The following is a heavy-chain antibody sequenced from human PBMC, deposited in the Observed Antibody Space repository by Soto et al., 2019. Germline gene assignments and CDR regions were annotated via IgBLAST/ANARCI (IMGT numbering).Heavy chain of an antibody. V-gene: IGHV4-59*08. Sequence: SETLSLTCTVSGGSISSYYWSWIRQPPGKGLEWIGYIYYSGSTNYNPSLKSRVTISVDTSKNQFSLKLSSVTAADTAVYYCARGYYYDSSGYYYKYWGQGTLVTVSS. CDR2: IYYSGST. D-gene: IGHD3-22*01. J-gene: IGHJ4*02. CDR1: GGSISSYY. CDR3: ARGYYYDSSGYYYKY.